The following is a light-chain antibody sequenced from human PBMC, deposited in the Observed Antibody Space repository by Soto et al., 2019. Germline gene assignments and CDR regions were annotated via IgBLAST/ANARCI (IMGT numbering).Light chain of an antibody. CDR1: PYISTY. Sequence: DLQMTPSPSSLSASVGDSLTITGQAGPYISTYLNWYQQKPGKAPKLLIYAASTLQSGVPSRCSGSGSGTDSTLTISSLQPEDFATYYCQQSYSSPPAFGQGTRLEIK. CDR2: AAS. V-gene: IGKV1-39*01. J-gene: IGKJ5*01. CDR3: QQSYSSPPA.